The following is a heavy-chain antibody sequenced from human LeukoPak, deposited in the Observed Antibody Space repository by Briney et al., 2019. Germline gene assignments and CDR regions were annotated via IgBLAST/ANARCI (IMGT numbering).Heavy chain of an antibody. CDR3: ARGLVYNWNRGYFDY. CDR1: GGSISSYY. V-gene: IGHV4-59*12. Sequence: KSSETLSLTCTVSGGSISSYYWSWIRQPPGKGLEWIGYIYYSGSTNYNPSLKSRVTISVDTSKNQFSLKLSSVTAADTAVYYCARGLVYNWNRGYFDYWGQGTLVTVSS. CDR2: IYYSGST. D-gene: IGHD1-20*01. J-gene: IGHJ4*02.